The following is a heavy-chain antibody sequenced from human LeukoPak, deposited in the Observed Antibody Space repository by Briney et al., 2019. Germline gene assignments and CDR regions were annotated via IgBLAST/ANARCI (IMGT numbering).Heavy chain of an antibody. D-gene: IGHD3-10*01. Sequence: SETLSLTCTVSGGSMRTYYWTWIRQPPGKGPEWIGYISDSANNDYNPSLKSRVIISADTSRSQFSLKLNSVTAADTAVYYCARGHAYGSAIYHFDYWGQGTLVTVSS. V-gene: IGHV4-59*01. CDR2: ISDSANN. J-gene: IGHJ4*02. CDR1: GGSMRTYY. CDR3: ARGHAYGSAIYHFDY.